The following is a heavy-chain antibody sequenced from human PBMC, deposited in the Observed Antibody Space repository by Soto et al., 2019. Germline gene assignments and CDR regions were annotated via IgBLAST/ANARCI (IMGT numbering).Heavy chain of an antibody. D-gene: IGHD3-9*01. CDR3: AKNVWGITIFGCMDV. CDR1: GFTFSSYA. J-gene: IGHJ6*02. CDR2: ISGSGGST. V-gene: IGHV3-23*01. Sequence: GGSLRLSCAASGFTFSSYAMSWVRPAPGKGLEWVSAISGSGGSTYYADSVKGRFTISRDNSKNTLYLQMNSLRAEDTAVYYCAKNVWGITIFGCMDVWGQGTTVTVSS.